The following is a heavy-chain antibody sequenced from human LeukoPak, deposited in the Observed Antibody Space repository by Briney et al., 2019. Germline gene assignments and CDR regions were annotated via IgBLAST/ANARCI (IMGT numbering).Heavy chain of an antibody. V-gene: IGHV3-23*01. CDR3: AKELYSSSWSLYFDY. Sequence: GGSLRLSCAASGFTFSSYAMSWVRQAPGKGLEWVSAISGSGGSTYYADSVKGRFTISRDNPKNTLYLQMNSLRAEDTAVYYCAKELYSSSWSLYFDYWGQGTLVTVSS. CDR2: ISGSGGST. D-gene: IGHD6-13*01. CDR1: GFTFSSYA. J-gene: IGHJ4*02.